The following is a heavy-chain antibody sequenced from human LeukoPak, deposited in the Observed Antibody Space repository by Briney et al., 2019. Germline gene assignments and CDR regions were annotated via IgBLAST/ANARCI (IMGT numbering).Heavy chain of an antibody. CDR2: ISAYNGNT. Sequence: ASVKVSCKASGYTFTSYGISWVRQAPGQGLEWMGWISAYNGNTNYAQKLQGRVTITTDTSTSTAYMELRSLRSDDTAVYYCARRPEGIAVAGTWVDYWGQGTLVTVSS. CDR1: GYTFTSYG. D-gene: IGHD6-19*01. J-gene: IGHJ4*02. V-gene: IGHV1-18*01. CDR3: ARRPEGIAVAGTWVDY.